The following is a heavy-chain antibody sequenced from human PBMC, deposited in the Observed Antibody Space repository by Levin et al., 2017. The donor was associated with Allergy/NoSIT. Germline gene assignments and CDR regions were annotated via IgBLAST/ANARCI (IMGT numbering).Heavy chain of an antibody. CDR3: AKGIAAREVYYYYGMDV. J-gene: IGHJ6*02. D-gene: IGHD6-6*01. CDR2: ISYDGSNK. V-gene: IGHV3-30*18. CDR1: GFTFSSYG. Sequence: GESLKISCAASGFTFSSYGMHWVRQAPGKGLEWVAVISYDGSNKYYADSVKGRFTISRDNSKNTLYLQMDSLRAEDTAVYYCAKGIAAREVYYYYGMDVWGQGTTVTVSS.